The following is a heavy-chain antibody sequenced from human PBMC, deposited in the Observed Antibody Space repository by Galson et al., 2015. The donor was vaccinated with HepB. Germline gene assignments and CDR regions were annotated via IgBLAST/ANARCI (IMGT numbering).Heavy chain of an antibody. CDR2: IYTSGST. J-gene: IGHJ3*02. CDR3: AREDTAMAYDAFDI. Sequence: SETLSLTCTVSGGSISSYYWSWIRQPAGKGLEWIGRIYTSGSTNYNPSLKSRVTMSVDTSKNQFSLKLSSVTAADTAVYYCAREDTAMAYDAFDIWGQGTMVTVSS. D-gene: IGHD5-18*01. CDR1: GGSISSYY. V-gene: IGHV4-4*07.